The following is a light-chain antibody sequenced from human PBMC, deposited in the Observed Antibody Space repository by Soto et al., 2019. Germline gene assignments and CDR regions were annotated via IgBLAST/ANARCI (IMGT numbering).Light chain of an antibody. Sequence: EIVLTQSPGTLSLSPGERATLSCRASQSISINYLAWYQQRHGQXPRLLISGASNRATGIPDRFSGSGSATDLTITISRLEPEDFELYYCQQYGDSPITFGQGTRLDIK. CDR2: GAS. V-gene: IGKV3-20*01. CDR3: QQYGDSPIT. CDR1: QSISINY. J-gene: IGKJ5*01.